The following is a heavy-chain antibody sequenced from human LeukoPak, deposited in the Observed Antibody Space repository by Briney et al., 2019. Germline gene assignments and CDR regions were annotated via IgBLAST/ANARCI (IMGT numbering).Heavy chain of an antibody. Sequence: GGSLRLSCAASGFTFSDSAMTWVRQAPGKGLDWVSLISFSGANSYYADSVKGRFAISRDNSKDTLFLQMNSLRAEDTAIYYCARDIQLSTWGLGTMVTVSS. D-gene: IGHD5-24*01. CDR3: ARDIQLST. CDR2: ISFSGANS. CDR1: GFTFSDSA. J-gene: IGHJ3*01. V-gene: IGHV3-23*01.